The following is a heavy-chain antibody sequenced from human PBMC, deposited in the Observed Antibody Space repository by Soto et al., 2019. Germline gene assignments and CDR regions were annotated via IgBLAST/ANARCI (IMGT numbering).Heavy chain of an antibody. D-gene: IGHD2-2*01. CDR1: GLTFSSCE. V-gene: IGHV3-23*01. CDR3: AKDGLAPDIVVVPAAPGHYYYGMDV. Sequence: GESFRLSCRASGLTFSSCELSWVRHVPGKGLACVSAISGSGGSTYYAVSVKGRFTISGDNSKNTLYLQMNSLRAEDTAVYYCAKDGLAPDIVVVPAAPGHYYYGMDVWGQGT. J-gene: IGHJ6*02. CDR2: ISGSGGST.